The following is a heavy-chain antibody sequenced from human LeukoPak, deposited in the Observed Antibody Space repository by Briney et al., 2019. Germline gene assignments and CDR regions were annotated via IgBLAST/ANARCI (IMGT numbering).Heavy chain of an antibody. CDR3: AREAKVGGALQY. CDR2: INTDGSFT. V-gene: IGHV3-74*01. Sequence: PGGSLRLSCAASGFTFSDYWMHWVRQAPGKGRVWVSRINTDGSFTRYADSVQGRFTISRDTAKNTLFLQMNSLRAEDTAVYYCAREAKVGGALQYWGQGILVTVSS. D-gene: IGHD1-26*01. J-gene: IGHJ4*02. CDR1: GFTFSDYW.